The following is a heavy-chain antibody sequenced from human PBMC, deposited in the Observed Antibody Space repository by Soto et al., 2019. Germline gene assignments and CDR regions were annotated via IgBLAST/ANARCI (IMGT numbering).Heavy chain of an antibody. J-gene: IGHJ4*02. CDR3: TRDRCSGTSCYFRY. D-gene: IGHD2-2*01. CDR1: GFNPSSSA. CDR2: ISYDGSKK. V-gene: IGHV3-30-3*01. Sequence: PGGPLRLSCAASGFNPSSSAMNWVRQAPGKGLEWLSVISYDGSKKYYADSVKGRFTISRDDSKNTLYLQMHSLRADDTAVYYCTRDRCSGTSCYFRYWGQGTLVTVSS.